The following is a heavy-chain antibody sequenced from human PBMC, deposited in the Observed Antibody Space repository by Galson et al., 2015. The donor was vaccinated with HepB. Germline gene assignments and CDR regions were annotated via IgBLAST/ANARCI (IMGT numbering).Heavy chain of an antibody. Sequence: SLRLSCAASGFTFSDYYMSWIRQAPGKGLEWVSYISSSGSTIYYADSVKGRFTISRDNAKNSLYLQMNSLRAEDTAVYYCARDRHDFWSGYLLDVWGQGTTVTVSS. CDR2: ISSSGSTI. CDR3: ARDRHDFWSGYLLDV. D-gene: IGHD3-3*01. J-gene: IGHJ6*02. CDR1: GFTFSDYY. V-gene: IGHV3-11*01.